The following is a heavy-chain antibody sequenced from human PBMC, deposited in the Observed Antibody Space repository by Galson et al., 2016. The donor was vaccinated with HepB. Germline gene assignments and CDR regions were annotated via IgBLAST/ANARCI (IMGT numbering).Heavy chain of an antibody. CDR3: ATYTSGSGFDY. V-gene: IGHV4-39*07. J-gene: IGHJ4*02. Sequence: SETLSLTCTVSGGSISTNDYYWGWVRQPPGKGLEWIGSIYYTGTTYYNPSLKSRVSISIDSSKNHFSLKLTSVTAADTAVYYCATYTSGSGFDYWGQGTLVTVSS. D-gene: IGHD6-19*01. CDR2: IYYTGTT. CDR1: GGSISTNDYY.